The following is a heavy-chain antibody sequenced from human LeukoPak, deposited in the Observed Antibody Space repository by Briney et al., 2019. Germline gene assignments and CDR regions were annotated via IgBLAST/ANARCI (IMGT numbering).Heavy chain of an antibody. CDR1: GGSFSGYY. CDR2: INHSGST. V-gene: IGHV4-34*01. CDR3: ARATGGYSRDY. D-gene: IGHD3-22*01. Sequence: SETLSLTCAVYGGSFSGYYWSWIRQPPGKGLEWIGEINHSGSTNYNPSLKSRVTISVDTSKNQFSLKLSSVTAADTAVYYCARATGGYSRDYWGQGTLLTVSS. J-gene: IGHJ4*02.